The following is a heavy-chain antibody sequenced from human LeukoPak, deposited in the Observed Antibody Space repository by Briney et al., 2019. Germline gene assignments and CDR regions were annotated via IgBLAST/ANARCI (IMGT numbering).Heavy chain of an antibody. CDR1: GYTFTGYY. CDR2: INPDSGGT. V-gene: IGHV1-2*02. J-gene: IGHJ4*02. CDR3: ARDGYYFDSSGYYF. D-gene: IGHD3-22*01. Sequence: ASVKVSCKASGYTFTGYYMHWVRQAPGQGLEWMGWINPDSGGTNNAQKFQGRVTMTRDTSISTAYMELSRLRSDDTAVYYCARDGYYFDSSGYYFWGQGTLVTVSS.